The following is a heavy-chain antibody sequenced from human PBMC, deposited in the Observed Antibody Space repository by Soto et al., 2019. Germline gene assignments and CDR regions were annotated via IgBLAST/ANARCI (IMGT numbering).Heavy chain of an antibody. CDR2: IRSKAYGGTT. Sequence: HPGGSLRLSCTASGFTFGDYAMSWVRQAPGKGLEWVGFIRSKAYGGTTEYAASVKGRFTISRDDSKSIAYLQMNSLKTEDTAVYYCTRDTGGFYGMDVWGQGTTVTVSS. CDR1: GFTFGDYA. CDR3: TRDTGGFYGMDV. J-gene: IGHJ6*02. D-gene: IGHD3-10*01. V-gene: IGHV3-49*04.